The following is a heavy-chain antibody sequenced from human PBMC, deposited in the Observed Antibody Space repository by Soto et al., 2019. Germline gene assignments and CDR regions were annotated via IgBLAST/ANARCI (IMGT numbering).Heavy chain of an antibody. V-gene: IGHV3-23*01. CDR1: GFTFSSYA. J-gene: IGHJ4*02. CDR2: ISGSGGST. D-gene: IGHD3-10*01. Sequence: EVQLLESGGGLVQPGGSLRLSCAASGFTFSSYAMSWVRQAPGKGLEWVSAISGSGGSTYYADSVKGRFTISRDDAKSSLSLQMNSLRAEDTAVYYCARSLSKSVGYYFDYWGQGVLVAVSS. CDR3: ARSLSKSVGYYFDY.